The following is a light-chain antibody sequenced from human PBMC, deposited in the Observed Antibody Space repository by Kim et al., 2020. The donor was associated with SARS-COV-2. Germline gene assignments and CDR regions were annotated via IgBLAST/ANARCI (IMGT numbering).Light chain of an antibody. CDR1: QSISTW. V-gene: IGKV1-5*03. J-gene: IGKJ2*01. CDR2: KAS. Sequence: LSASVGASVTITCRASQSISTWLAWYQQKPGKAPKLLIYKASSLERGVPSRFSGSGSGTDFTLTISSLQPDDIATYYCQQYRFYSTFGQGTKLEI. CDR3: QQYRFYST.